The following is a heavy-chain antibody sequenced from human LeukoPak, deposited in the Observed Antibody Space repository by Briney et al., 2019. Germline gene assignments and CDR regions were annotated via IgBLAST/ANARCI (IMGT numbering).Heavy chain of an antibody. J-gene: IGHJ4*02. CDR3: AANEGGYGGNSFDY. Sequence: ASVKVSCKASRGTFSSYTISWVRQAPGQGLEWMGRIIPILGIANYAQKFQGRVTITADKSTSTAYMELSSLRSEDTAVYYCAANEGGYGGNSFDYWGQGTLVTVSS. CDR1: RGTFSSYT. CDR2: IIPILGIA. V-gene: IGHV1-69*02. D-gene: IGHD4-23*01.